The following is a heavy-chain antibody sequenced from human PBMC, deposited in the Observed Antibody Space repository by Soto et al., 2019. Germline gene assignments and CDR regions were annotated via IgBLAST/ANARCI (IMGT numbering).Heavy chain of an antibody. V-gene: IGHV1-69*04. Sequence: ASVKVSCKASGGTFSSYTISWVRQAPGQGLEWMGRIIPILGIANYAQKFQGRVTITADKSTSTAYMELSSLRSEDTAVYYCARDSTSFYYYYYMDVWGKGTTVTVSS. D-gene: IGHD2-2*01. CDR1: GGTFSSYT. J-gene: IGHJ6*03. CDR3: ARDSTSFYYYYYMDV. CDR2: IIPILGIA.